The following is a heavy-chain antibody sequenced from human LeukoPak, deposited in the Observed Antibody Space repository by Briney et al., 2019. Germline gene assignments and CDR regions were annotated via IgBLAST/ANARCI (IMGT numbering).Heavy chain of an antibody. J-gene: IGHJ6*02. CDR1: GGSFSGYY. CDR2: INHSGST. V-gene: IGHV4-34*01. D-gene: IGHD2-15*01. Sequence: SETLSLTCAVYGGSFSGYYWRWIRQPPGKGLEWIGEINHSGSTNYNPSLKSRVTISVDTSKNQFSLRLSSVTAADTAVYYCARGLSVVVVGANNYGMDVWGQGTTVTVSS. CDR3: ARGLSVVVVGANNYGMDV.